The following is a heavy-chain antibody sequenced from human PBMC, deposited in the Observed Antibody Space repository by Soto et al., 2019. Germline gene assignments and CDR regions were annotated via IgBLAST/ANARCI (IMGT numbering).Heavy chain of an antibody. J-gene: IGHJ6*03. Sequence: GGSLRLSCAASGFTFSSYSMNWVRQAPGKGLEWVSVISYDGSNKYYADSVKGRFTISRDNSKNTLYLQMNSLRAEDTAVYYCAKDSGYSNYYYYYYYMDVWGKGTTVTVSS. D-gene: IGHD4-4*01. CDR1: GFTFSSYS. V-gene: IGHV3-30*18. CDR2: ISYDGSNK. CDR3: AKDSGYSNYYYYYYYMDV.